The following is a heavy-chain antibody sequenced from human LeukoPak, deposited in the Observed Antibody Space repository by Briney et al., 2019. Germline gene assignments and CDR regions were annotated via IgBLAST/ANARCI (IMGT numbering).Heavy chain of an antibody. J-gene: IGHJ4*02. Sequence: GGSLRLSCAASGFTFSSYSMNWVRQAPGKGLEWVSSISSSSSYIYYADSVKGRFTISRDNAKNSLYLQMNSLRAEDTAVYYCARSSKQQLVPVGYGPDYWGQGTLVTVSS. V-gene: IGHV3-21*01. CDR3: ARSSKQQLVPVGYGPDY. D-gene: IGHD6-13*01. CDR2: ISSSSSYI. CDR1: GFTFSSYS.